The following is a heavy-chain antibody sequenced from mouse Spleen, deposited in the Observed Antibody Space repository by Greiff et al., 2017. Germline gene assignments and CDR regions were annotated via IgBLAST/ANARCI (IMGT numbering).Heavy chain of an antibody. Sequence: VQLQQSGAELVRPGASVKLSCKASGYTFTDYYINWVKQRPGQGLEWIARIYPGSGNTYYNEKFKGKATLTAEKSSSTAYMQLSSLTSEDSAVYFCARREIQSNWDYFDYWGQGTTLTVSS. D-gene: IGHD4-1*01. CDR1: GYTFTDYY. J-gene: IGHJ2*01. V-gene: IGHV1-76*01. CDR2: IYPGSGNT. CDR3: ARREIQSNWDYFDY.